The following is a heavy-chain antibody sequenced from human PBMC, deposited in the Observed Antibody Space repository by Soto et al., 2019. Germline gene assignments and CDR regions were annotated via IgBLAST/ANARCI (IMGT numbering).Heavy chain of an antibody. CDR2: ISGSGGST. Sequence: EVQLLEYGGGLLQPGGSLRLSCAASRFTFSSYAMSWVRQATGKGLEWVSAISGSGGSTYYADSVKGRFTISSDNSKNTLYLHMNSLRAEDTAVYYCAKWAGTHPLDLWGRGTLVTVSS. D-gene: IGHD6-19*01. J-gene: IGHJ2*01. V-gene: IGHV3-23*01. CDR3: AKWAGTHPLDL. CDR1: RFTFSSYA.